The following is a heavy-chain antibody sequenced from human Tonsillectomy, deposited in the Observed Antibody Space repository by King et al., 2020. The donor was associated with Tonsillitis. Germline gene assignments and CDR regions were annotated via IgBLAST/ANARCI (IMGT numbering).Heavy chain of an antibody. D-gene: IGHD1-26*01. CDR1: CGSISSGDHY. J-gene: IGHJ4*02. Sequence: QLQESGPGVVKPSETLSLTCTVSCGSISSGDHYWSWIRQPPGKGLEWIAYMYYSGTIFYNPSLKSRITLSGGTSENRFSLKLSSGTAADTAVYFCARYVSGSFDYWGQGALVTVSS. CDR3: ARYVSGSFDY. V-gene: IGHV4-39*01. CDR2: MYYSGTI.